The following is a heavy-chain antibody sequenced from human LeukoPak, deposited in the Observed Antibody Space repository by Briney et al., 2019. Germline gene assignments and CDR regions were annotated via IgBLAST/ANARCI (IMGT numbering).Heavy chain of an antibody. CDR1: GYTFTSYY. J-gene: IGHJ6*02. CDR3: GREDIPRPYGMDV. V-gene: IGHV1-2*02. CDR2: INPNSGGT. Sequence: ASVKVSCKASGYTFTSYYMHWVRQAPGQGLEWMGWINPNSGGTNYAQKFQGRVTMTRDTSISTAYMELSRLRSDDTAVYYCGREDIPRPYGMDVWGQGTTVTVSS. D-gene: IGHD2-2*02.